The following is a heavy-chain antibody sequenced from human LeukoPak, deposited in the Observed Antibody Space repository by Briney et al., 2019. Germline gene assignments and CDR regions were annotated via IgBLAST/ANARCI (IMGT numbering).Heavy chain of an antibody. CDR3: ASRDGYYGCC. J-gene: IGHJ4*02. CDR1: GYTFTGYY. CDR2: INPNRGGT. Sequence: ASVKVSCKASGYTFTGYYMHWVRQARGQGVEGMGWINPNRGGTNYAQKFQGRVTMTRDRSISTAYMELSRLRSDDTAVYYCASRDGYYGCCWGQGTLVTVSS. V-gene: IGHV1-2*02. D-gene: IGHD5-24*01.